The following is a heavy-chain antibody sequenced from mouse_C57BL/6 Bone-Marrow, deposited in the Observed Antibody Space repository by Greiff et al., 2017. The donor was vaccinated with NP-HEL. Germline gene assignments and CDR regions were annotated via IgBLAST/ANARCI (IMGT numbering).Heavy chain of an antibody. Sequence: VKLQESGPELVKPGASVKISCKASGYAFSSSWMNWVKRRPGKGLEWIGRIYPGDGDTNYNGKFKGKATLTADKSSSTAYMQLSSLTSEDSAVYFCARRLYGNYLDYWGQGTSVTVSS. CDR1: GYAFSSSW. J-gene: IGHJ4*01. CDR2: IYPGDGDT. D-gene: IGHD2-1*01. CDR3: ARRLYGNYLDY. V-gene: IGHV1-82*01.